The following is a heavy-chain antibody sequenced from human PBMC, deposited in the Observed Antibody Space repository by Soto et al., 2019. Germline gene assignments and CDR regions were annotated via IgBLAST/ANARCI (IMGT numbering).Heavy chain of an antibody. CDR3: AKYLISWLRNYYGMDV. D-gene: IGHD5-12*01. J-gene: IGHJ6*02. CDR2: ISGSGGST. Sequence: GGSLRLSCAASGFTFSSYAMSWVRQAPGKGLEWVSAISGSGGSTYYADSVKGRFTISRDNSKNTLYLQMNSLRAEDTAVYYCAKYLISWLRNYYGMDVWGQGTTVTVSS. V-gene: IGHV3-23*01. CDR1: GFTFSSYA.